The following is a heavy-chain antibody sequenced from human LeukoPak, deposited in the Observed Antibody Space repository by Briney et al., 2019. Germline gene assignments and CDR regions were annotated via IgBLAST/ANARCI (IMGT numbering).Heavy chain of an antibody. Sequence: YPGGSLKLSCVVSGFTFNKCWMNWVRQAPGKGLEWVAHINPDGRDKYYVDSVKGRFTISRDNAENSLYLQMNSLRVEDTAVYYCTSWGDTTAEYFQRWGQGTLVTVSS. CDR1: GFTFNKCW. CDR2: INPDGRDK. D-gene: IGHD2-21*02. J-gene: IGHJ1*01. V-gene: IGHV3-7*01. CDR3: TSWGDTTAEYFQR.